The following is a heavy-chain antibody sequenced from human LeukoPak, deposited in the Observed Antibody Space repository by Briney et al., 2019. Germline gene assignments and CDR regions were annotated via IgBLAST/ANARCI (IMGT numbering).Heavy chain of an antibody. V-gene: IGHV1-8*01. D-gene: IGHD2-2*01. CDR3: ARVDYRYCSSTSCYAWVY. J-gene: IGHJ4*02. CDR2: MNPNSGNT. Sequence: ASVKVSCKASGYTLTSYDINWVRQATGQGLEWMGWMNPNSGNTGYAQKFQGRVTMTRNTSISTAYMELSSLRSEDTAVYYCARVDYRYCSSTSCYAWVYWGQGTLVTVSS. CDR1: GYTLTSYD.